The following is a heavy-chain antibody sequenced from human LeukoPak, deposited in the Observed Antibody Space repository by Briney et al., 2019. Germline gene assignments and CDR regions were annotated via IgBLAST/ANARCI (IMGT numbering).Heavy chain of an antibody. V-gene: IGHV1-69*11. Sequence: SVKVSCKASGGTFSSYAISWVRQAPGQGLEWMGRIIPILGTANYAQKFQGRVTITTDESTSTAYMELSSLRSEDTAVYYCATPRVYDSSGYYYDYMDVWGKGTTVTVSS. J-gene: IGHJ6*03. CDR2: IIPILGTA. D-gene: IGHD3-22*01. CDR3: ATPRVYDSSGYYYDYMDV. CDR1: GGTFSSYA.